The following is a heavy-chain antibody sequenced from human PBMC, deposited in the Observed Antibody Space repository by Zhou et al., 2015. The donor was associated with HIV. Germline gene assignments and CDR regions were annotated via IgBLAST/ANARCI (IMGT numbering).Heavy chain of an antibody. CDR3: ARLGAGQSSSPERGMDV. CDR2: ISWNSGNI. J-gene: IGHJ6*02. CDR1: GLSFDDYA. D-gene: IGHD6-6*01. V-gene: IGHV3-9*01. Sequence: EVQLVESGGGLVEPGRSLRLTCVASGLSFDDYAMHWIRQAPGKGLEWVSGISWNSGNIGYADSVKGRFTISRENAKNSLYLQMNSLRAGDTAVYYCARLGAGQSSSPERGMDVWGQGTTVTVSS.